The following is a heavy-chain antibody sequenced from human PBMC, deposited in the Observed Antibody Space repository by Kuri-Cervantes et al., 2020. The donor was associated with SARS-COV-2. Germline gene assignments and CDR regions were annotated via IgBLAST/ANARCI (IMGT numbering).Heavy chain of an antibody. D-gene: IGHD3-10*01. J-gene: IGHJ5*02. CDR3: ARLTLQGAGFGELLHSWFDP. V-gene: IGHV5-51*01. Sequence: GGSLRLSCKGSGYSFTSYWIGWVRQMPGKGLEWMGIIYPGYSDTRYSPSFQGQVTISADKSISTAYLQWSSLKDSDTAMYYCARLTLQGAGFGELLHSWFDPWGQGTLVTVSS. CDR1: GYSFTSYW. CDR2: IYPGYSDT.